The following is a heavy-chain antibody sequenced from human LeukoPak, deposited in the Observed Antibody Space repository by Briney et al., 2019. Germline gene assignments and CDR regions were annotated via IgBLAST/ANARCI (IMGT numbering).Heavy chain of an antibody. J-gene: IGHJ4*02. Sequence: GGSLRLSCAASGFTFSSYWMSWVRQAPGKGLEWVANIKQDGSEKYYVDSVKGRFTISRDNAKNSPYLQMNSLRAEDTAVYYCARAGLSSGYYYDYWGQGTLVTVSS. CDR2: IKQDGSEK. V-gene: IGHV3-7*01. D-gene: IGHD3-22*01. CDR3: ARAGLSSGYYYDY. CDR1: GFTFSSYW.